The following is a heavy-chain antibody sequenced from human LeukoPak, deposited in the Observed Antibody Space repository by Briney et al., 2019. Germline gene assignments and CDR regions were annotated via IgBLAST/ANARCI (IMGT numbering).Heavy chain of an antibody. J-gene: IGHJ6*02. Sequence: PGGSLRLSCAASGFTFSSYAMHWVRQAPGKGLEWVAVISYDGSNKYYADSVKGRFTISRDNSKNTLYLQMNSLRAEDTAVYHCAKDHRGSGYCSSTSCLHGEGYYYGMDVWGQGTTVTVSS. CDR1: GFTFSSYA. D-gene: IGHD2-2*03. V-gene: IGHV3-30-3*01. CDR3: AKDHRGSGYCSSTSCLHGEGYYYGMDV. CDR2: ISYDGSNK.